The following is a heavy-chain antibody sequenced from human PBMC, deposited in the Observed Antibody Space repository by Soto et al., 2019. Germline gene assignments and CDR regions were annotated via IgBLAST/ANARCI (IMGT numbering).Heavy chain of an antibody. Sequence: GGSLRLSCASSGFTFSTYTMNWVRQAPGKGLEWVSAISGSGGSTYYADSVKGRFTISRDNSKNTLYLQMNSLRAEDTAVYYCAKDPAPRITGKFDPWGQGTLVTVSS. CDR3: AKDPAPRITGKFDP. J-gene: IGHJ5*02. CDR2: ISGSGGST. D-gene: IGHD1-20*01. CDR1: GFTFSTYT. V-gene: IGHV3-23*01.